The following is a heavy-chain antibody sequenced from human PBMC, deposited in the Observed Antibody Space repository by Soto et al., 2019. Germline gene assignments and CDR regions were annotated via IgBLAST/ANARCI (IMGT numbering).Heavy chain of an antibody. CDR3: VKDRGSGYYSRRDYFDY. J-gene: IGHJ4*02. Sequence: GGSLRLSCSASGFTFSSYAMHWVRQAPGKGLEYVSAISSNGGSTYYADSVKGRFTISRDNSKNTLYLQMSSLRAEDTAVYYCVKDRGSGYYSRRDYFDYWGQGTLVTVSS. V-gene: IGHV3-64D*06. CDR2: ISSNGGST. CDR1: GFTFSSYA. D-gene: IGHD3-22*01.